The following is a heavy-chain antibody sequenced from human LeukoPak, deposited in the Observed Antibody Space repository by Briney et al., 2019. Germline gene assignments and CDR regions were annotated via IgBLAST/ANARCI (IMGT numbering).Heavy chain of an antibody. V-gene: IGHV3-23*01. Sequence: PGGSLRLSCAASGFTFSSYAMSWVRQAPGKGLEWVSGLSGSGGTTYYADSVKGRFTISRDNSKNTLYLQMNSLRAEDTAVYHCAKIHYFGSGSPDYWGQGTLVTVSS. D-gene: IGHD3-10*01. CDR1: GFTFSSYA. CDR2: LSGSGGTT. CDR3: AKIHYFGSGSPDY. J-gene: IGHJ4*02.